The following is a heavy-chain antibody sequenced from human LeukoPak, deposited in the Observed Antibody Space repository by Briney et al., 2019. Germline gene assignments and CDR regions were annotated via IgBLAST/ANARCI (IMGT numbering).Heavy chain of an antibody. J-gene: IGHJ4*02. CDR1: GGSISSYY. D-gene: IGHD5-18*01. Sequence: SETLSLTCTVSGGSISSYYWSWIRQPPGKGLEWIGYIYYSGSTYYNPSLKSRVTISVDTSKNQFSLKLSSVTAADTAVYYCARYTAMAILDYWGQGTLVTVSS. CDR3: ARYTAMAILDY. V-gene: IGHV4-59*12. CDR2: IYYSGST.